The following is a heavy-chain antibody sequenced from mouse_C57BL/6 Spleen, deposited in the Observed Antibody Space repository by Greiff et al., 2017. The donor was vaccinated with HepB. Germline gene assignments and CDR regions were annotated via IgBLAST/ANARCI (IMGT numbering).Heavy chain of an antibody. CDR1: GFTFSSYA. J-gene: IGHJ2*01. CDR2: ISSGGDYI. D-gene: IGHD1-1*01. CDR3: TREPPFYCSRGGFDY. V-gene: IGHV5-9-1*02. Sequence: EVQGVESGEGLVKPGGSLKLSCAASGFTFSSYAMSWVRQTPEKRLEWVAYISSGGDYIYYADTVKGRFTISRDNARNTLYLQMSSMKSEDTAKYYCTREPPFYCSRGGFDYWGQGTTLTVSS.